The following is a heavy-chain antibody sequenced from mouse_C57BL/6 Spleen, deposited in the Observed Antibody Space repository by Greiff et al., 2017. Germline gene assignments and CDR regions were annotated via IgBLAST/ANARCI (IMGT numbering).Heavy chain of an antibody. CDR3: ARLDRYFDV. Sequence: QVQLQQPGAELVRPGTSVKLSCKASGYTFTSYWMHWVKQRPGQGLEWIGVIDPSDSYTNYNQKFKGKATLTVDTSSSTAYMQLSSLTSEDSAVYYCARLDRYFDVWGTGTTVTVSS. CDR2: IDPSDSYT. V-gene: IGHV1-59*01. J-gene: IGHJ1*03. CDR1: GYTFTSYW.